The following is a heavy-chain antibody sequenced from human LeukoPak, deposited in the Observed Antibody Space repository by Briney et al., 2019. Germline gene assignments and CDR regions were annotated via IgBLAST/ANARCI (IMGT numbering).Heavy chain of an antibody. CDR1: GDSISSTNYY. CDR3: ATSGWYLLPGVY. Sequence: SSETLSLTCTVSGDSISSTNYYWGWIRQPPGKGLEWIGSIYYSGSTYYNPSLESRVTISVDTSKNQFSLKLSSVTAADTAVYYCATSGWYLLPGVYWGQGTLVTVSS. V-gene: IGHV4-39*01. D-gene: IGHD6-19*01. CDR2: IYYSGST. J-gene: IGHJ4*02.